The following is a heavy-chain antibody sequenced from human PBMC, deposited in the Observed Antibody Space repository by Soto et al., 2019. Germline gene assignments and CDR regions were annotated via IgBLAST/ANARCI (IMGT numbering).Heavy chain of an antibody. V-gene: IGHV4-59*01. CDR2: IYYSGST. CDR1: GGSISSYY. CDR3: ARVVVAGGGYYGMDV. D-gene: IGHD6-19*01. Sequence: SETLSLTCTVSGGSISSYYWSWIRQPPGKGLEWIGYIYYSGSTNYNPSLKSRVTISVDTSKNQFSLKLSSVTAADTAVYYCARVVVAGGGYYGMDVWGQGTTVTVS. J-gene: IGHJ6*02.